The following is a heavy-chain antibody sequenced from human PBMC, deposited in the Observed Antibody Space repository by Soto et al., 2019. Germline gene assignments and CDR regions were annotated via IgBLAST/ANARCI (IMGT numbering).Heavy chain of an antibody. CDR1: GYTFTSYD. CDR3: ARRIGGSWLFVGNAFDI. CDR2: MNPNSGNT. V-gene: IGHV1-8*01. J-gene: IGHJ3*02. Sequence: ASVKVSCKASGYTFTSYDINWVRQATGQGLEWMGWMNPNSGNTGYAQKFQGRVTMTRNTSISTAYMELSSLRSEDTAVYYCARRIGGSWLFVGNAFDIWGQGTMVTVSS. D-gene: IGHD3-9*01.